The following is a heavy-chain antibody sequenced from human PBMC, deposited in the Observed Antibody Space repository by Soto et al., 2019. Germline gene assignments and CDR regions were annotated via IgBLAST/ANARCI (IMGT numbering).Heavy chain of an antibody. CDR2: MNPNSGNT. J-gene: IGHJ6*03. CDR1: GYTFTSYD. D-gene: IGHD3-10*01. V-gene: IGHV1-8*01. CDR3: ARGVIISSPAYYYYMDV. Sequence: ASVKVSCKASGYTFTSYDINWVRQATGQGLEWMGWMNPNSGNTGYAQKFQGRVTMTRNTSISTAYMELSSLRSEDTAVYYCARGVIISSPAYYYYMDVWGKGTTVTVSS.